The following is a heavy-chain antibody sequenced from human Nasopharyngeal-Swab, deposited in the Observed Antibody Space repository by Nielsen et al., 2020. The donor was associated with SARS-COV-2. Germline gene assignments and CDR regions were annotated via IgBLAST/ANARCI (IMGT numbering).Heavy chain of an antibody. D-gene: IGHD3-3*01. V-gene: IGHV2-5*02. Sequence: SGPTLVKPTQTLTLTCTFSGFSLSTSGVGVGWIRQPPGKALEWLALIYWDDDKRYSPSLKSRLTITKNTSKNQVVLTMTNMDPVDTATYYCAHRPGIFGVAKFDPWGQGTLVTVSS. J-gene: IGHJ5*02. CDR1: GFSLSTSGVG. CDR2: IYWDDDK. CDR3: AHRPGIFGVAKFDP.